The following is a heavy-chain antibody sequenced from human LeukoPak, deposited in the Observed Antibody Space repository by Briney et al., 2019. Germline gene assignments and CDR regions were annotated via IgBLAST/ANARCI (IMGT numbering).Heavy chain of an antibody. V-gene: IGHV1-18*01. J-gene: IGHJ5*02. Sequence: ASVKVSCKASGGTFTTYGISWVRQAPGQGLEWMGWISVYNGNTNYAQKLQDRVTMTTDTSTSTAYMELRSLRSDDTAVYYCARGRRCTSSSCHNPGDWFDPWGQGTLVTVSS. CDR1: GGTFTTYG. D-gene: IGHD2-2*02. CDR2: ISVYNGNT. CDR3: ARGRRCTSSSCHNPGDWFDP.